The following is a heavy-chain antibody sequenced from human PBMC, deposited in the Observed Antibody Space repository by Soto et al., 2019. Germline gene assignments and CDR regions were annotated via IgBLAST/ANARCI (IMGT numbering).Heavy chain of an antibody. V-gene: IGHV5-51*01. CDR1: GYSFTSYW. CDR3: ARQSLGYCSSTSCGMDV. CDR2: IYPGDSDT. D-gene: IGHD2-2*01. J-gene: IGHJ6*02. Sequence: PXEFLKISFKGSGYSFTSYWIGWVRQIPGKGLEWMGIIYPGDSDTRYSPSFQGQVTISADKSISTAYLQWSSLKASDTAMYYCARQSLGYCSSTSCGMDVWGQGTTVTVSS.